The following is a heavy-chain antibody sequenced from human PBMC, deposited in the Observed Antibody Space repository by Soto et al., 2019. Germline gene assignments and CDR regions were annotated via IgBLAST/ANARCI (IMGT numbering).Heavy chain of an antibody. J-gene: IGHJ3*02. CDR2: IYYSGST. CDR3: ARAGGLVVVAANDAFDI. V-gene: IGHV4-30-4*01. CDR1: GGSISSGDYY. D-gene: IGHD2-15*01. Sequence: SETLSLTCTVSGGSISSGDYYWSWIRQPPGKGLEWIGYIYYSGSTHYNPSLKSRVTISVDTSKNQFSLKLSSVTAADTAVYYCARAGGLVVVAANDAFDIWGQGTMVTVSS.